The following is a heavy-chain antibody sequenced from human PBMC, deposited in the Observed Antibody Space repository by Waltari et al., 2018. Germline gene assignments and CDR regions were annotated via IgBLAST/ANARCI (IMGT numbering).Heavy chain of an antibody. Sequence: QVTLKESGPALVKPTQTLTLTCTFSGFSLSTSGMRVSWIRQPPGKALEWLARIDWDDDKFYSTSLKTRPTISTYTSKNHVVHTMPNMDPVDTATYDCARIGNAVAEDIWGQGTMVTVSS. D-gene: IGHD6-19*01. J-gene: IGHJ3*02. CDR3: ARIGNAVAEDI. CDR2: IDWDDDK. V-gene: IGHV2-70*04. CDR1: GFSLSTSGMR.